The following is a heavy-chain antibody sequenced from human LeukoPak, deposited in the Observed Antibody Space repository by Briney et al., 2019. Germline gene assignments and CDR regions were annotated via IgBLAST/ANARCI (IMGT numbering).Heavy chain of an antibody. J-gene: IGHJ4*02. CDR2: ITGGSNTR. D-gene: IGHD3-10*01. Sequence: PGGSLRLSCAASGFTFSTYSMNWVRQTPGKGLEWVSYITGGSNTRYYADSVKGRFTISRDNAKNSLYLQMNSLRAEDTAVYYCARCNVWFGESCSDWGQGTLVTVPS. CDR1: GFTFSTYS. V-gene: IGHV3-48*01. CDR3: ARCNVWFGESCSD.